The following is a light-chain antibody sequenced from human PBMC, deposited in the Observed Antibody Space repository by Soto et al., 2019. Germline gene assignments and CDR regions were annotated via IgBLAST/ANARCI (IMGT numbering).Light chain of an antibody. CDR3: CSYAGSSTFDWV. J-gene: IGLJ3*02. CDR1: SSDVGSYNL. Sequence: QSPLTQPASVSGSPGQSITISCTGTSSDVGSYNLVSWYQQHPGKAPKLMIYEVSKRPSGVSNRFSGSKSGNTASLTISGLQAEDEADYYCCSYAGSSTFDWVFGGGTKLTVL. V-gene: IGLV2-23*02. CDR2: EVS.